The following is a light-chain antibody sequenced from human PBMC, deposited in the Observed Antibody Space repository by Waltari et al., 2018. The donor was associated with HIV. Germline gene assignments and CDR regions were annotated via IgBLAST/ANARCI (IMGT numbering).Light chain of an antibody. CDR1: SSDVGGYNY. J-gene: IGLJ1*01. V-gene: IGLV2-14*01. CDR3: SSYTSSNTYV. CDR2: DVT. Sequence: QSALTQPASESGSPGQSITISCTGTSSDVGGYNYDSWYQQHPGKAPKLMIYDVTDRPSGVSNRFSGSKSGNTASLTISGLQAEDEADYYCSSYTSSNTYVFGTGTKVTVL.